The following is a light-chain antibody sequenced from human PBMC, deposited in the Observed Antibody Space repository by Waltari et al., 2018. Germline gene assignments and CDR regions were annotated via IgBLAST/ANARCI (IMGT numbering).Light chain of an antibody. CDR3: STWDYTLSGLV. J-gene: IGLJ2*01. V-gene: IGLV1-44*01. Sequence: QSALTQEASVSGTVGQKVTLSCSGNNNNIGTYTVGWYQQISHGVPKPVMFGKSLPSGIPDRFSASKSGTTASLTISGLQPEDEAHYCCSTWDYTLSGLVFGGGTKLTVL. CDR2: GKS. CDR1: NNNIGTYT.